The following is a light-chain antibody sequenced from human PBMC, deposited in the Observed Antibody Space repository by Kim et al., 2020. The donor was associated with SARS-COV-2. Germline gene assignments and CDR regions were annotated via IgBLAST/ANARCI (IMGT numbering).Light chain of an antibody. J-gene: IGKJ5*01. CDR3: LQHSTYPIT. V-gene: IGKV1-17*01. Sequence: ASVGDRVTITCRASQDIRNDLGWYEQNPGRAPKRLIYGASSLQSGVPSRFSGSGAGTEFTLTISSVQPEDFATYFCLQHSTYPITFGQGTRLEIK. CDR1: QDIRND. CDR2: GAS.